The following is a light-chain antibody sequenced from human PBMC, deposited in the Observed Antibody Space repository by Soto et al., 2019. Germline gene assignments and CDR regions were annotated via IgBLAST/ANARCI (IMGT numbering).Light chain of an antibody. V-gene: IGKV1-33*01. CDR3: QQYHSLPFT. J-gene: IGKJ3*01. Sequence: DIQMTQSPSSLSASVGDGITITCQASQDISKYLIWYQQTPGKAPKFLIYEASNLERGVPSRFSGSGSGTDFTFTINSLQPEDIATYYCQQYHSLPFTFGPGTKLDIK. CDR1: QDISKY. CDR2: EAS.